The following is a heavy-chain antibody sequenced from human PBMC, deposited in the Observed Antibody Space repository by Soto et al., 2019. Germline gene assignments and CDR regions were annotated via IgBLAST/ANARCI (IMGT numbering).Heavy chain of an antibody. CDR1: GFTVGDYA. CDR3: TRAAYDSSGYSRPPSLYFDY. J-gene: IGHJ4*02. CDR2: IRSKAYGGTT. V-gene: IGHV3-49*03. D-gene: IGHD3-22*01. Sequence: GGSLRLSCTASGFTVGDYAMSWFRQAPGKGLEWVGFIRSKAYGGTTEYAASVKGRFTISRDDSKSIAYLQMNSLKTEDTAVYYCTRAAYDSSGYSRPPSLYFDYWGQGTLVTVSS.